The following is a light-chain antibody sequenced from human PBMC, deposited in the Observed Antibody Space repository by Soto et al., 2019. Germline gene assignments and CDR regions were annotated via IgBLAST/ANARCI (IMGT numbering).Light chain of an antibody. CDR3: EQYGNSPPWT. CDR2: GAS. CDR1: QSVSSNF. J-gene: IGKJ1*01. V-gene: IGKV3-20*01. Sequence: EIVLTQSPGTLSLSPGERATLSCRASQSVSSNFLAWYQQKPGQAPRLLIYGASSRATGIQDRFSGSGSGTDFTLTISRLEPEDFAVYYCEQYGNSPPWTFGQRTKVDIK.